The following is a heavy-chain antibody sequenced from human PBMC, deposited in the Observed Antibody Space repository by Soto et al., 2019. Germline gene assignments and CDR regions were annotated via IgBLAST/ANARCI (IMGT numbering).Heavy chain of an antibody. Sequence: TSETHSHTYTVSCDYSSSIHSHWGWTHQPPWKGLEYIGIVYYGGAIFDSGNVYYNSSIKSGVTIFVDKSKNQSSMRLSSVTAEDTGVYYCVRYDRINMKPYSPEGLQIWGQGTMVTVSS. J-gene: IGHJ3*02. CDR1: CDYSSSIHSH. D-gene: IGHD3-3*02. CDR2: VYYGGAIFDSGNV. CDR3: VRYDRINMKPYSPEGLQI. V-gene: IGHV4-39*01.